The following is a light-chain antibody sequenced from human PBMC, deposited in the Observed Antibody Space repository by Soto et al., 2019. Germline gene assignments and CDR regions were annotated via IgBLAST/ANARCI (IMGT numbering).Light chain of an antibody. CDR3: QQLNSYLWT. V-gene: IGKV1-9*01. CDR1: RDISSY. CDR2: AAS. J-gene: IGKJ1*01. Sequence: IQLTQSPSSLSASVGDRVTITCRASRDISSYLAWYQQRPGKAPKLLIYAASTLQRGAPSRFSGSGSGTDFTLTISSLQPEDFATYYCQQLNSYLWTFGQGTKVEIK.